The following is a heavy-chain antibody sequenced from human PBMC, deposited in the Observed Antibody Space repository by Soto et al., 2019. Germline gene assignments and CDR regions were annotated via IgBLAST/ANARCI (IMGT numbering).Heavy chain of an antibody. CDR2: IWRDGNSK. D-gene: IGHD3-22*01. CDR1: GFSFSSYG. V-gene: IGHV3-33*01. Sequence: GGSLRLSCTPSGFSFSSYGMHWVRQAPGKGLEWVATIWRDGNSKYYANSVKGRFTISRDNVKNTLYLQMNSLRAEDTAVYYCAVDYYDSSGSTWMAFDIWGQGTMVTVSS. CDR3: AVDYYDSSGSTWMAFDI. J-gene: IGHJ3*02.